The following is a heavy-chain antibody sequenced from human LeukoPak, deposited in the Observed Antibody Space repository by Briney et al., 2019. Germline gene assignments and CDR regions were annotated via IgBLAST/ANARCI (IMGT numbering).Heavy chain of an antibody. Sequence: SETLSLTCTVSGGSISSYYWSWIRQPPGKGLEWIGYIYHSGSTNYNPSLKSRVTISVDTSKNQFSLKLSSVTAADTAVYYCARDRVLDGMDVWGQGTTVTVSS. D-gene: IGHD3-3*02. CDR1: GGSISSYY. CDR3: ARDRVLDGMDV. J-gene: IGHJ6*02. CDR2: IYHSGST. V-gene: IGHV4-59*01.